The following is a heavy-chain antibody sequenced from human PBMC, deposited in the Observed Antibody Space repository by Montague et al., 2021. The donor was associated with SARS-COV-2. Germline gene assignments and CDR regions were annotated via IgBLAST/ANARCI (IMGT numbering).Heavy chain of an antibody. Sequence: SETLSLTCTVSGGSVSSGGYYWSWIRQPPGKGLEWIGYIYYSGSTXYNPSLKSRVTISLDTSKNQFSLKLTSVTAADTAVYYCAGVSLAAAATRSDYWGQGTLVTVSS. CDR2: IYYSGST. CDR1: GGSVSSGGYY. D-gene: IGHD6-13*01. CDR3: AGVSLAAAATRSDY. J-gene: IGHJ4*02. V-gene: IGHV4-61*08.